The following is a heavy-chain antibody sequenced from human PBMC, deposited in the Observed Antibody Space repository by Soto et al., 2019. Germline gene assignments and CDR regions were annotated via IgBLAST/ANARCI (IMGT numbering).Heavy chain of an antibody. Sequence: SXTLSLTCAVYGGSFSGYYWSWIRQPPVNGLESIGEINHSGSTNYNPSLKSRVTISVDTSKNQFSLKLSSVTAADTAVYYCARGKRGYSGYDSGYYYYYMDVWGKGTTVTVSS. V-gene: IGHV4-34*01. CDR3: ARGKRGYSGYDSGYYYYYMDV. CDR1: GGSFSGYY. D-gene: IGHD5-12*01. CDR2: INHSGST. J-gene: IGHJ6*03.